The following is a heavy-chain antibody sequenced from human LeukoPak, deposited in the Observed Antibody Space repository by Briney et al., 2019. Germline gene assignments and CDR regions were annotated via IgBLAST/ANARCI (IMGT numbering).Heavy chain of an antibody. Sequence: KTSETLSLTCTVSGGSISNNNYYWGWIRQPPGKGLEWIGNIYYSGSTYYNPSLKSRVTISVDMSKNQFSLQLNSVTPEDTAVYYCAREAEITRFDYWGQGTLVTVSS. V-gene: IGHV4-39*02. CDR2: IYYSGST. J-gene: IGHJ4*02. D-gene: IGHD5-24*01. CDR1: GGSISNNNYY. CDR3: AREAEITRFDY.